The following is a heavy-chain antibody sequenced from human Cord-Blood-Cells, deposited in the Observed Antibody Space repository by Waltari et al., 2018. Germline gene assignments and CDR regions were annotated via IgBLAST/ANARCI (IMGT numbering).Heavy chain of an antibody. CDR2: MNPNSGNT. CDR1: GNTFTSDD. Sequence: QVQLVQSGAELKKPGASVKGSCKASGNTFTSDDINWVGQATEQGLEWMGWMNPNSGNTGYAQKFQGRVTMTRNTSISTAYMELSSLRSEDTAVYYCARVDGSYGNYYYYGMDVWGQGTTVTVSS. J-gene: IGHJ6*02. CDR3: ARVDGSYGNYYYYGMDV. V-gene: IGHV1-8*01. D-gene: IGHD5-18*01.